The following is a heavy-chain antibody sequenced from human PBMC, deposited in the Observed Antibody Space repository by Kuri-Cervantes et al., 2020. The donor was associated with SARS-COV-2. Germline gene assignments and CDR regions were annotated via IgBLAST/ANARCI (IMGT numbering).Heavy chain of an antibody. CDR3: ARFRDRNYFDY. V-gene: IGHV3-66*01. D-gene: IGHD2-15*01. Sequence: GESLKISCAASGFTVSSNYMSWVRQAPGKGLEWVSVIYSGGSTYYSDSVKGRFTISRDNSKNTLYLQMNSLRAEDTAVYYCARFRDRNYFDYWGQGTLVTVSS. CDR1: GFTVSSNY. J-gene: IGHJ4*02. CDR2: IYSGGST.